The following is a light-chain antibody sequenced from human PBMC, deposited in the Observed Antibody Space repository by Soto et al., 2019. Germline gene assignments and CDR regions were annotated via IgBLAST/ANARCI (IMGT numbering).Light chain of an antibody. J-gene: IGKJ5*01. CDR2: DAS. V-gene: IGKV3D-15*01. CDR1: QSVSSN. CDR3: QQYHNWPIT. Sequence: EIVMTQSPATLSVSPGERATFSCWASQSVSSNLAWYQQKPGQAPRLLIYDASTRATGIPARFSGSESGTDFTLTISGLQSEDFAVYSCQQYHNWPITFGQGTRLEIK.